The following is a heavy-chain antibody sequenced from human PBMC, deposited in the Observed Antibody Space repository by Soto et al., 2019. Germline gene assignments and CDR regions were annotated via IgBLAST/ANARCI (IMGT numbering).Heavy chain of an antibody. CDR2: IWYAGSNK. CDR1: GFTFSSYG. Sequence: QVQLVESGGGVVQPGRSLRLSCAASGFTFSSYGMHWVRQAPGKGLEWVAVIWYAGSNKYYADSVKGRFTISRDNSKNTVYMQMNSLRAEDTAVYYCAREKNGSGGSFYVNDAFDIWGQGTMVTVSS. J-gene: IGHJ3*02. CDR3: AREKNGSGGSFYVNDAFDI. V-gene: IGHV3-33*01. D-gene: IGHD2-15*01.